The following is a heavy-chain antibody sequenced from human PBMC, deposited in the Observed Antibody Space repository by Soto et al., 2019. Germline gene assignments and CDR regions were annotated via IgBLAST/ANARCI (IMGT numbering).Heavy chain of an antibody. CDR2: IYPGDSDT. CDR3: ARHVTVAGTEGYYYYYGMDV. CDR1: GYSFTSYW. Sequence: ESVKISFKGSGYSFTSYWIGWVRQIPGKGLEWMGIIYPGDSDTRYSPSFQGQVTISADKSISTAYLQWSSLKASDTAMYYCARHVTVAGTEGYYYYYGMDVWGQGTTVTVSS. J-gene: IGHJ6*02. V-gene: IGHV5-51*01. D-gene: IGHD6-19*01.